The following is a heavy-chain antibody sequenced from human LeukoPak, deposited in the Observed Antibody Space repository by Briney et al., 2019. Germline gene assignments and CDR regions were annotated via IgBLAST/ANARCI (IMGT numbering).Heavy chain of an antibody. CDR2: IRNSGVNT. J-gene: IGHJ4*02. D-gene: IGHD5-18*01. Sequence: GGSLRLSCAVSGFTLSSYAMSWVRQAPGKGLEWVSGIRNSGVNTYYTDPVKGRFTISRDNPKNTLYLQMNSLRAEDTAIYYCAKDSEPGGYSHSYGNFDYWGQGALVTVSS. CDR1: GFTLSSYA. CDR3: AKDSEPGGYSHSYGNFDY. V-gene: IGHV3-23*01.